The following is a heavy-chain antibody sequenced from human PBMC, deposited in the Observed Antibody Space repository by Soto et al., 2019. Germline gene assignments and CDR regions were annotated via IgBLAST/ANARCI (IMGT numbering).Heavy chain of an antibody. J-gene: IGHJ4*02. V-gene: IGHV4-30-2*01. CDR3: ARETDTGYSGYGYFDY. CDR1: GGSFSGYS. CDR2: IYHSGST. D-gene: IGHD5-12*01. Sequence: SETLSLTCAVYGGSFSGYSWSWIRQPPGKGLEWIGYIYHSGSTYYNPSLKSRVTISVDRSKNQLSLKLSSVTAADTAVYYCARETDTGYSGYGYFDYWGQGTLVTVSS.